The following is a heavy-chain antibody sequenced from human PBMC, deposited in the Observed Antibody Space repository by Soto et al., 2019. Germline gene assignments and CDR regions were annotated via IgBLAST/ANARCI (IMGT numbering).Heavy chain of an antibody. D-gene: IGHD3-10*01. Sequence: SVKVSCKASGGTFSSYAISWVRQAPGQGLEWMGGIIPIFGTANYAQKFQGRVTITADESTSTAYMELSSLRSEDTAVYYCARAPRIYYGSGSYFDYWGQGTLVTVSS. CDR1: GGTFSSYA. J-gene: IGHJ4*02. CDR3: ARAPRIYYGSGSYFDY. V-gene: IGHV1-69*13. CDR2: IIPIFGTA.